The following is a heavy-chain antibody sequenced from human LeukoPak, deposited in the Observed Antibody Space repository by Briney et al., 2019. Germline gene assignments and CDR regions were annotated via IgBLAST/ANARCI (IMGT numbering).Heavy chain of an antibody. Sequence: GGSLRLSCAASGFTFSSYSMNWVRQAPGKGLEWVSSISSSIAYIHCADSEKGRFTISRDNAKTSLYLQMNSLRVEDTAVYYCARGPRNSSSYQYFQRWGQGTLVTVSS. CDR2: ISSSIAYI. CDR1: GFTFSSYS. D-gene: IGHD6-13*01. J-gene: IGHJ1*01. CDR3: ARGPRNSSSYQYFQR. V-gene: IGHV3-21*01.